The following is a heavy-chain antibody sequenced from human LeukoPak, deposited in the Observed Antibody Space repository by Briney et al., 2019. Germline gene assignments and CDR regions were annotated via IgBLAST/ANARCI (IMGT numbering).Heavy chain of an antibody. D-gene: IGHD2-2*01. Sequence: GGSLRLSCAASGFTVSSNYMSWVRQAPGKGLEWVSSISSSSSYIYYADSVKGRFTISRDNAKNSLYLQMNSLRAEDTAVYYCARGAPGDVVPAAESDYWGQGALVTVSS. CDR3: ARGAPGDVVPAAESDY. V-gene: IGHV3-21*01. J-gene: IGHJ4*02. CDR1: GFTVSSNY. CDR2: ISSSSSYI.